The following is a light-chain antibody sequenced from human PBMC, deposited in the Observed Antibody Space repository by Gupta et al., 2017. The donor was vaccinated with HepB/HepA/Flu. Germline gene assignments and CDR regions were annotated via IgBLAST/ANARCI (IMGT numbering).Light chain of an antibody. CDR2: VVT. J-gene: IGLJ3*02. CDR3: NSFRSGYTLVV. CDR1: SSDIGAFNA. Sequence: QSALTQPASVAGSPGQTIIISCPGSSSDIGAFNAVSWYQQHPGTAPKLLIYVVTDRPSGDSYRFSGSKSGNTASLTISGLQPEDEATYYCNSFRSGYTLVVFGGGTKLTVL. V-gene: IGLV2-14*03.